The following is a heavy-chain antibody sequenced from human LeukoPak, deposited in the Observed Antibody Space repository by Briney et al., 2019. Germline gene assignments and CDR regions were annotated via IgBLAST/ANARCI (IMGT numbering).Heavy chain of an antibody. D-gene: IGHD3-9*01. J-gene: IGHJ4*02. Sequence: RASVKVSCKASGYTFTSYYMHWVRQAPGQGLEWMGIINPNAGTTSYAQKFQGRVTVTRDTSTGTVYMELSSLRSEDTAVYYCARDLSGGKLRYFDWLPPDYWGQGTLVTVPS. CDR2: INPNAGTT. CDR1: GYTFTSYY. V-gene: IGHV1-46*01. CDR3: ARDLSGGKLRYFDWLPPDY.